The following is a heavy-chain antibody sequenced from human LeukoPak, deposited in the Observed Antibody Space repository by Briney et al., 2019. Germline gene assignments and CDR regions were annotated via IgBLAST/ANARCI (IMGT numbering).Heavy chain of an antibody. CDR3: ARTTAYQPPTRYYYMDV. CDR1: GGSISSSSYY. J-gene: IGHJ6*03. CDR2: IYYSGST. Sequence: NSSETLSLTCTVSGGSISSSSYYWGWIRQPPGKGLEWIGSIYYSGSTHYNPSLKSRVTISVDTSKNQFSLKLSSVTAADTAVYYCARTTAYQPPTRYYYMDVWGKGTTVTVSS. D-gene: IGHD2-2*01. V-gene: IGHV4-39*07.